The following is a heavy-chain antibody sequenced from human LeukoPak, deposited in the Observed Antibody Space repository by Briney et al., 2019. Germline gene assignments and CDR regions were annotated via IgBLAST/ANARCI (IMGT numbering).Heavy chain of an antibody. D-gene: IGHD5-12*01. J-gene: IGHJ5*02. CDR3: ARVRWSGYDSIWFDP. CDR2: INAGNGNT. Sequence: GASVKVSCKASGYTFTSYAMHWVRQAPGQRLEWMGWINAGNGNTKYSQKFQGRVTITRDTSASTAYMELSSLRSEDTAVYYCARVRWSGYDSIWFDPWGQGTLVTVSS. CDR1: GYTFTSYA. V-gene: IGHV1-3*01.